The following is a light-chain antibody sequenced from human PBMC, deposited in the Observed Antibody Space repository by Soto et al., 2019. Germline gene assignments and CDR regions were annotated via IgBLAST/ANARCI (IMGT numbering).Light chain of an antibody. V-gene: IGLV2-8*01. Sequence: QSVLTQPPSASGSAGQSVTISCTGTSSDVGGYNYVSWYQQHPGKAPKLMIYEVIKRPSGVPDRFSGSKSGNTASLTVTGLQAEDEADYYCSSYAGSNNLRVFGGGTKVTVL. J-gene: IGLJ2*01. CDR2: EVI. CDR3: SSYAGSNNLRV. CDR1: SSDVGGYNY.